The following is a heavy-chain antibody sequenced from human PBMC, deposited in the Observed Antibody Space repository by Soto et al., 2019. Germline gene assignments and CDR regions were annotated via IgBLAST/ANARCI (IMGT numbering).Heavy chain of an antibody. J-gene: IGHJ5*02. CDR3: ARWEGGYNYNWFDP. CDR2: IYYSGST. CDR1: GGKSGSLGGC. D-gene: IGHD5-12*01. Sequence: TNTVSGGKSGSLGGCRILIKKPPGKGLEWIGYIYYSGSTYYNPSLKSRVTISVDTSKNQFSLKLSSVTAADTAVYYCARWEGGYNYNWFDPWGQGTLVTVSS. V-gene: IGHV4-30-4*01.